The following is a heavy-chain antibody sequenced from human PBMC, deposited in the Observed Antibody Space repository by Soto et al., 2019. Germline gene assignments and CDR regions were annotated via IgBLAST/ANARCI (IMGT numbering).Heavy chain of an antibody. D-gene: IGHD4-17*01. J-gene: IGHJ4*02. CDR2: FSAGGRA. CDR3: AKESMPEHYGDTLFDY. Sequence: VQLLESGGAFVQPGGSLRLSCAASGFSINNYAVSWVRQAPGKGLEWVSTFSAGGRAHYADSVRGRFSVARDRSQNTVDLQIRVLRPEDSAVYYCAKESMPEHYGDTLFDYWGQGTRVTVSS. V-gene: IGHV3-23*01. CDR1: GFSINNYA.